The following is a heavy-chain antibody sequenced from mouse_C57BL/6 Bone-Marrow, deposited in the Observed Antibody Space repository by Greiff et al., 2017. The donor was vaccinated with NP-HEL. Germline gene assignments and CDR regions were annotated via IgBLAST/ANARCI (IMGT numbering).Heavy chain of an antibody. J-gene: IGHJ2*01. V-gene: IGHV1-50*01. D-gene: IGHD2-1*01. Sequence: QVQLQQPGAELVKPGASVKLSCKASGYTFTSYWMQWVKQRPGQGLEWLGEIDPSDSYTNYNQKFKGKATLTVYQSSSTAYMQRSSLTSEDAAVYYCARFGNYVGYYFDYWGQGTTLTVSS. CDR3: ARFGNYVGYYFDY. CDR2: IDPSDSYT. CDR1: GYTFTSYW.